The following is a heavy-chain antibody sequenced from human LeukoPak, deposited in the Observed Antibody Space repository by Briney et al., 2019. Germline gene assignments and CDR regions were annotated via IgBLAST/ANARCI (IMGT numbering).Heavy chain of an antibody. V-gene: IGHV4-30-4*08. Sequence: SETLSLTCTVSGGSISSGGYYWSWIRQHPGKGLEWIGYIYYSGSTYYNPSLKSRVTISVDTSENRFSLKLSSVTATDTAVYYWARDCSGGSCYGAFDIWGQGTMVTVSS. J-gene: IGHJ3*02. CDR1: GGSISSGGYY. CDR2: IYYSGST. D-gene: IGHD2-15*01. CDR3: ARDCSGGSCYGAFDI.